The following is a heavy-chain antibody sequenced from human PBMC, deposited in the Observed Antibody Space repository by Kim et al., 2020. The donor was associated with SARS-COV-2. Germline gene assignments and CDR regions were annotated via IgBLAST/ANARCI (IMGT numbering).Heavy chain of an antibody. J-gene: IGHJ4*02. D-gene: IGHD3-10*01. Sequence: GGSLRLSCAASGFTFSSYGMHWVRQAPGKGLEWVAVIWYDGSNKYYADSVKGRFTISRDNSKNTLYLQMNSLRAEDTAVYYCAKDQGTMVRGVTPPTYYFDYWGQGTLVTVSS. V-gene: IGHV3-33*06. CDR3: AKDQGTMVRGVTPPTYYFDY. CDR1: GFTFSSYG. CDR2: IWYDGSNK.